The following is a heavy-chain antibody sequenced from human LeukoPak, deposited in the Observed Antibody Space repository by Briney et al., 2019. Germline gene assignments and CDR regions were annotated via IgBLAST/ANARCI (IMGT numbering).Heavy chain of an antibody. CDR2: SRNKDHRYST. J-gene: IGHJ4*02. D-gene: IGHD4-23*01. CDR3: VRGHSGFDF. Sequence: GGSLRLSCAVSGFSLSDHYMDWVRQAPGKGLEWVGRSRNKDHRYSTEYAASVNGRFSISRDNSKNSLYLRMNSLKTEDTAVYYCVRGHSGFDFWGQGTLVTVSS. CDR1: GFSLSDHY. V-gene: IGHV3-72*01.